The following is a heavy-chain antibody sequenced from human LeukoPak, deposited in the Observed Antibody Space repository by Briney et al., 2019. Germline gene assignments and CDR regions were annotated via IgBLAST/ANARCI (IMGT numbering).Heavy chain of an antibody. D-gene: IGHD1-26*01. Sequence: SETLSLTCAVSGYSIRSGYYWGWIRHPPGKGLEWIGSIYHSGSTYYNPSLKSRVTISVDTSKNQFSLKLSSVTAADTAVYYCARASGLGGSSSGAWGAIFDYWGQGTLVTVSS. J-gene: IGHJ4*02. CDR2: IYHSGST. V-gene: IGHV4-38-2*01. CDR3: ARASGLGGSSSGAWGAIFDY. CDR1: GYSIRSGYY.